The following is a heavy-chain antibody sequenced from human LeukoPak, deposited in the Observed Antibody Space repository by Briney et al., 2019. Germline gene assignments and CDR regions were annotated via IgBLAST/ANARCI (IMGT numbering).Heavy chain of an antibody. V-gene: IGHV3-30*01. Sequence: GGSLRLSCAASGFTFSSYAMHWVRQAPGKGLEWVAVISYDGSNKYYADSVKGRFTISRDNSKNTLYLQMNSLRAEDTAVYYCATPRTLGIVGVTHAFDIWGKGTMVTVSS. CDR2: ISYDGSNK. D-gene: IGHD1-26*01. J-gene: IGHJ3*02. CDR1: GFTFSSYA. CDR3: ATPRTLGIVGVTHAFDI.